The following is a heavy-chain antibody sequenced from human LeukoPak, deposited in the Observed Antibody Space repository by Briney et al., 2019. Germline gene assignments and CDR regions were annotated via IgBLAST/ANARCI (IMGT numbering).Heavy chain of an antibody. V-gene: IGHV3-21*01. Sequence: GGSLRLSCAASGFTFSSYTMNWVRQAPGKGLEWISSITSSSSYIYYADSVKGRFTISRDNAKNSLYLQMDSLRAEDTAVYYCTRDGDTVLTRGYYYYLDVWGKGTTVTVSS. J-gene: IGHJ6*03. CDR2: ITSSSSYI. D-gene: IGHD3-10*01. CDR1: GFTFSSYT. CDR3: TRDGDTVLTRGYYYYLDV.